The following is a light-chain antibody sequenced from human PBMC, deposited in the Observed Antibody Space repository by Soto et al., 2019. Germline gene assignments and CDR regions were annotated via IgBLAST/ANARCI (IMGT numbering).Light chain of an antibody. V-gene: IGLV1-47*01. Sequence: QSVLTQPPSASGTPGQRVTISCSGSDYKFGRNVVYWYQQLPGTAPKLLVYRSDQRPSGVPDRFSGSKSDTSASLAISGLRPEDEADYYCAAWDDSLSGHYVFGTGTKVTVL. J-gene: IGLJ1*01. CDR1: DYKFGRNV. CDR2: RSD. CDR3: AAWDDSLSGHYV.